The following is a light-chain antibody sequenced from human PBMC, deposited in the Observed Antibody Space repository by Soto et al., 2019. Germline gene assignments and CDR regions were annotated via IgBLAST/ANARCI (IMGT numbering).Light chain of an antibody. CDR2: KAS. J-gene: IGKJ2*02. CDR3: QQYSSCCT. V-gene: IGKV1-5*03. Sequence: DIQMTQSPSTLSASVGDRVTIACRASHSISSWLAWYQQKPGKAPKLLIYKASNLESGVPSRFSGSGSGTEFTLTISSLQPDDFATYYCQQYSSCCTFGQGPKMEIK. CDR1: HSISSW.